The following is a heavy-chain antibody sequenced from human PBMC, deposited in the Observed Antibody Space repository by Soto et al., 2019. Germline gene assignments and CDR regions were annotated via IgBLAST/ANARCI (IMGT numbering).Heavy chain of an antibody. V-gene: IGHV4-4*08. Sequence: PLETLSLTCTVSGGSIHNYYWSWMRQTPGKGLVWIGHIYSIGSTYYNPSLKSRVTISVDTSKNQFSLKLSSVTAADTAVYYCARRRDGYNKIDYWGQGTLVTVSS. CDR3: ARRRDGYNKIDY. CDR2: IYSIGST. J-gene: IGHJ4*02. CDR1: GGSIHNYY. D-gene: IGHD5-12*01.